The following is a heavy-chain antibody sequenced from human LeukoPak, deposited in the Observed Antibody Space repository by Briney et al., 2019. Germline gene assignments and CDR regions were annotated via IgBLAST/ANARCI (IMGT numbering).Heavy chain of an antibody. CDR2: ISAYNGNT. V-gene: IGHV1-18*01. CDR3: ARAGGGRDLRPPFDY. CDR1: GYTFTSYG. D-gene: IGHD3-16*01. Sequence: GASVKVSCKASGYTFTSYGISWVRQAPGQGLEWMGWISAYNGNTNYAQKLQGRVTMTTDTSTSTAYMELRSLRSDDTAVYYCARAGGGRDLRPPFDYWGQGTLVTVSS. J-gene: IGHJ4*02.